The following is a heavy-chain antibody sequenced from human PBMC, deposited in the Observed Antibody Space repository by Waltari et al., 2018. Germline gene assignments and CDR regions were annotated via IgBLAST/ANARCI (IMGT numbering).Heavy chain of an antibody. J-gene: IGHJ3*02. Sequence: EVQLVESGGGLVKPGGSLRLSCAASGFTFRSYSMNWVRQAQGKGLEWVSSISSSSSYIYYADSVKGRFTISRDNAKNSLYLQMNSLRAEDTAVYYCARDRGVDWNGGPEVFFDIWGQGTMVTVSS. CDR1: GFTFRSYS. D-gene: IGHD1-1*01. CDR3: ARDRGVDWNGGPEVFFDI. V-gene: IGHV3-21*01. CDR2: ISSSSSYI.